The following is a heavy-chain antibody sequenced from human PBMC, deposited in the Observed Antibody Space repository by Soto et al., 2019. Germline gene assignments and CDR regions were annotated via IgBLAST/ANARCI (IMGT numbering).Heavy chain of an antibody. V-gene: IGHV3-9*01. D-gene: IGHD1-7*01. CDR3: AKGAYNWNYLQTLDY. CDR1: GSTFDDYA. CDR2: ISWNSGSI. J-gene: IGHJ4*02. Sequence: GGSLRLSCAASGSTFDDYAMHWVRQAPGKGLEWVSGISWNSGSIGYADSVKGRFTISRDNAKNSLYLQMNSLRAEDTALYYCAKGAYNWNYLQTLDYWGQGTLVTVSS.